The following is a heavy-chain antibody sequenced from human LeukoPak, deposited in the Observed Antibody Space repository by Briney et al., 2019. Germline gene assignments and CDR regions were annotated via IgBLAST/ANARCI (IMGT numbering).Heavy chain of an antibody. CDR3: ARGLNYYDSSGYLGYFDY. J-gene: IGHJ4*02. V-gene: IGHV3-66*01. CDR2: IYSGGST. CDR1: GFTVSSNY. D-gene: IGHD3-22*01. Sequence: PGGSLRLSCAASGFTVSSNYMSWVRQAPGKGLEWVSVIYSGGSTYYADSVKGRFTISRDNSKNTLYLQMNSLRAEDTAVYYCARGLNYYDSSGYLGYFDYWGQGTLVTVSS.